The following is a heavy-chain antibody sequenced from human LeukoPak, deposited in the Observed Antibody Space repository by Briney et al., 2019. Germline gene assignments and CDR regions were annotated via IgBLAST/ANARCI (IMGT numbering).Heavy chain of an antibody. D-gene: IGHD2-15*01. CDR1: GFIFRTYW. J-gene: IGHJ6*03. Sequence: PGGSLRLSCAASGFIFRTYWMSWVRQAPGKGLEWVANIKQDGSEKYYVDSVKGRFTISRDHAKNSLYLQMNSLRAEDTAVYYCARDRRVDYYYYMDVWGKGTTVTVSS. CDR2: IKQDGSEK. V-gene: IGHV3-7*01. CDR3: ARDRRVDYYYYMDV.